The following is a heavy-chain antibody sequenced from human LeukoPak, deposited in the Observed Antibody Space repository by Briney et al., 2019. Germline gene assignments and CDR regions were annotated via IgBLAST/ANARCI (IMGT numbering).Heavy chain of an antibody. D-gene: IGHD6-19*01. CDR3: ARDSSGYNWFDS. CDR2: VYSSGTT. V-gene: IGHV4-59*11. J-gene: IGHJ5*01. CDR1: GGSISGRF. Sequence: SETLSLTCTVSGGSISGRFWTWIRQPPGKALEWIGYVYSSGTTKYNPSLKSRVSISVDTSKDQFSLDLNSVTAADTAFYYCARDSSGYNWFDSWGQGILVTVSS.